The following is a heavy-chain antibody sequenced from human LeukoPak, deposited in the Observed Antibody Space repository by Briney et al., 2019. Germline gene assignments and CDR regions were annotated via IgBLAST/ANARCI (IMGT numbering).Heavy chain of an antibody. CDR2: IYTSGST. J-gene: IGHJ5*02. V-gene: IGHV4-4*07. CDR1: GGSISSYY. CDR3: ARVERYNGDYGWFDP. Sequence: SGTLSLTCTVSGGSISSYYWSWIRQPAGKGLEWIGRIYTSGSTNYNPSLKSRVTIAMDTSKNQFSLRLRSVTAADTAVYYCARVERYNGDYGWFDPWGQGTLVTVSS. D-gene: IGHD4-17*01.